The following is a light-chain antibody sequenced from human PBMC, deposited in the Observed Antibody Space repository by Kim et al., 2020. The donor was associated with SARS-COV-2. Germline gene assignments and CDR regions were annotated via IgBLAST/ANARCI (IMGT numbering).Light chain of an antibody. CDR1: SSDVGGYNY. V-gene: IGLV2-14*03. CDR2: YVN. Sequence: QSALTQPASVSGSPGQSITISCTGTSSDVGGYNYVAWYQQHPGKAPKLMIFYVNKRPSGVSIRFSGSKSGNTASLTISGLQAEDEADYYCNSYTSSDTWVFGGGTQLTVL. CDR3: NSYTSSDTWV. J-gene: IGLJ3*02.